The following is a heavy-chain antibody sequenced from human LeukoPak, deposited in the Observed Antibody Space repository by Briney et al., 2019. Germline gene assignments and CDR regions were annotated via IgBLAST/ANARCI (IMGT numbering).Heavy chain of an antibody. CDR1: GYTFTGYY. V-gene: IGHV1-2*06. Sequence: GASVKVSCKASGYTFTGYYMHWVRQAPGQGLEWMGRINPNSGGTNYAQKFQGRVTMTRDPSISTAYMELSRLRSDDTAVYYCARDLVGATGYFDYWGQGTLVTVSS. CDR2: INPNSGGT. D-gene: IGHD1-26*01. CDR3: ARDLVGATGYFDY. J-gene: IGHJ4*02.